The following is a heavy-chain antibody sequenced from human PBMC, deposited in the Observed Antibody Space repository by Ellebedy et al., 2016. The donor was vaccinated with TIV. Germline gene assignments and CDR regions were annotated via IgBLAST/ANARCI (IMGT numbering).Heavy chain of an antibody. V-gene: IGHV3-7*01. J-gene: IGHJ5*02. CDR1: GFNFRSYW. CDR3: ARRASYGDYAVQVNPWFDP. CDR2: IRQEGDEI. Sequence: PGGSLRLSCAASGFNFRSYWMTWVRQAPGKGLEWVAKIRQEGDEIYYVESVKGRFTISSDNAKNSLFLQMNSLRVEDTAVYYCARRASYGDYAVQVNPWFDPWGQGTRVTGSS. D-gene: IGHD4-17*01.